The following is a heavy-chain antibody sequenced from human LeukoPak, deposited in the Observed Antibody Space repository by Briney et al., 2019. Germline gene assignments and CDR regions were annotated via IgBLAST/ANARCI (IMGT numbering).Heavy chain of an antibody. D-gene: IGHD6-13*01. CDR2: ISGSGGST. CDR1: GFTFSSYA. Sequence: GGSLRLSCAAFGFTFSSYAMSWVRQAPGKGLEWVSAISGSGGSTYYADSVKGRFTISRDNSKNTLYLQMNSLRAEDTAVYYCAKDRYSSSWYPTYYFDYWGQGTLVTVSS. V-gene: IGHV3-23*01. J-gene: IGHJ4*02. CDR3: AKDRYSSSWYPTYYFDY.